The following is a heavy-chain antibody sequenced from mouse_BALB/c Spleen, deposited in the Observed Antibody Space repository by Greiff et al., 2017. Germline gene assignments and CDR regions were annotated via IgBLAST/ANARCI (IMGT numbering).Heavy chain of an antibody. CDR1: GFAFSSYD. D-gene: IGHD1-1*01. CDR2: ISSGGGST. J-gene: IGHJ4*01. V-gene: IGHV5-12-1*01. Sequence: EVKLMESGGGLVKPGGSLKLSCAASGFAFSSYDMSWVRQTPEKRLEWVAYISSGGGSTYYPDTVKGRFTISRDNAKNTLYLQMSSLKSEDTAMYYCARQWYYGYAMDDWGQGTSVTVSS. CDR3: ARQWYYGYAMDD.